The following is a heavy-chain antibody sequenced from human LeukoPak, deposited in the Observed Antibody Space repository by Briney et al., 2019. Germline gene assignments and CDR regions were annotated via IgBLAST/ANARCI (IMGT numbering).Heavy chain of an antibody. CDR3: AGLGSSGTAQYFQD. Sequence: SETLSLTCTLSGDPISSYYWSWIRQPAEKGLGWIGRIYTSGTTHYNSSLQSRLTMSVDTSKTQFSLKLSSVTAAGTAVYCCAGLGSSGTAQYFQDWGQGTLVTVSS. J-gene: IGHJ1*01. V-gene: IGHV4-4*07. CDR2: IYTSGTT. D-gene: IGHD6-19*01. CDR1: GDPISSYY.